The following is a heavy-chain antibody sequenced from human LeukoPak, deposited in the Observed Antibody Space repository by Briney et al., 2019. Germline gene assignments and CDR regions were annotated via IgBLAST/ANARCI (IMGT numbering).Heavy chain of an antibody. J-gene: IGHJ6*02. CDR2: ISAYNGNT. Sequence: EASVKVSCKASGYTFTSYGISWVRQAPGQGLEWMGWISAYNGNTNYAQKLQGRVTMTTDTSTSTAYMELRSLRSDDTAVYYCARVNDILTGYTTPYYYGMDVWGQGTTVTVSS. D-gene: IGHD3-9*01. CDR1: GYTFTSYG. CDR3: ARVNDILTGYTTPYYYGMDV. V-gene: IGHV1-18*01.